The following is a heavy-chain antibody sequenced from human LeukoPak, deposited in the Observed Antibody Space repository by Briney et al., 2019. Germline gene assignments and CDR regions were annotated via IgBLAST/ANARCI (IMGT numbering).Heavy chain of an antibody. Sequence: GGSLRLSCAVSGITLSNYGMSWVRQAPGKGLEWVAGISDSGGSTNYADSVEGRFTISRDNPKNTLYLQMNSLRAEDTAVYFCAKRGVVIRVILVGFHKEAYYFDSWGQGALVTVSS. CDR1: GITLSNYG. CDR2: ISDSGGST. D-gene: IGHD3-22*01. CDR3: AKRGVVIRVILVGFHKEAYYFDS. V-gene: IGHV3-23*01. J-gene: IGHJ4*02.